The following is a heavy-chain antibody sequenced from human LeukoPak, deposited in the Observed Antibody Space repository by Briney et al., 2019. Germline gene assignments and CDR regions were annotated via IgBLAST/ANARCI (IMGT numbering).Heavy chain of an antibody. CDR3: ARDTPQHLKRFDY. CDR1: GYTFNRFG. D-gene: IGHD6-13*01. Sequence: ASVKVSCKASGYTFNRFGISWVRQAPGLGLEWLAWINTYSGNTKFGEKFQGRVTMTTDTSTSTVYMELTSLRSDDTAVYFCARDTPQHLKRFDYWGQGTLVTVSS. CDR2: INTYSGNT. V-gene: IGHV1-18*01. J-gene: IGHJ4*02.